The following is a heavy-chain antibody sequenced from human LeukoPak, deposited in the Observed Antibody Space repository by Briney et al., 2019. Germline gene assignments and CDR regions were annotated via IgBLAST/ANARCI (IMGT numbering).Heavy chain of an antibody. V-gene: IGHV3-30*04. CDR2: ISYDGNNK. CDR3: ARDVHYYYYGMDV. Sequence: PGRSLRLSCAASGFTFSSYAMHWVRQAPGKGLEWVAVISYDGNNKYYADSVKGRFTISRDNSKNTLYLQMNSLRAEDTAVYYCARDVHYYYYGMDVWGQGTTVTVSS. D-gene: IGHD3-10*02. CDR1: GFTFSSYA. J-gene: IGHJ6*02.